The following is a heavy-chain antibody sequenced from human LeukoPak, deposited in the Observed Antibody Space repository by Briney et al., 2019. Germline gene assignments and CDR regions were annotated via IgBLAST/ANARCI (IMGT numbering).Heavy chain of an antibody. J-gene: IGHJ6*03. V-gene: IGHV1-46*01. D-gene: IGHD1-26*01. CDR2: INPSGGST. Sequence: ASVKVSCKASGYTFTSYYMHWVRQAPGQGLEWMGIINPSGGSTSYAQKFQGRVTMTRDMSTSTVYMELSSLRSEDTAVYYCARKYSGSYPPNYYYYYMDVWGKGTTVTVSS. CDR3: ARKYSGSYPPNYYYYYMDV. CDR1: GYTFTSYY.